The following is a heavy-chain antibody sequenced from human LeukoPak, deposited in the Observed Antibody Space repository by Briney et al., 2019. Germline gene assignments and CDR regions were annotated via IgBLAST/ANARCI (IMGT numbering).Heavy chain of an antibody. CDR3: ARDRDSRNWFDP. D-gene: IGHD2-21*01. V-gene: IGHV3-7*01. J-gene: IGHJ5*02. CDR2: MNPDGSHK. Sequence: GGSLRLSCAASGFTFTNHWMTWVRQAPGKGLEWVANMNPDGSHKYYMDFVEGRFTISRANAKESLFLQMNNLRAEDTAVYFCARDRDSRNWFDPWGQGTLVIVSS. CDR1: GFTFTNHW.